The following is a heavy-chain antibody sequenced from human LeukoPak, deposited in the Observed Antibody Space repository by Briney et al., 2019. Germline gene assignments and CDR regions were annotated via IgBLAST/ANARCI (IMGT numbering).Heavy chain of an antibody. CDR2: ISPSGGST. V-gene: IGHV1-46*01. J-gene: IGHJ3*01. Sequence: GASVKVSCKASGYTFTRYYMHWVRQAPGQGLEWMGIISPSGGSTSYAQKFQVRVTMTRDMSTSTVYMELSSLRSEDTAVYYCARGPSGYSSSSDTFDVWGQGTMVTISS. CDR3: ARGPSGYSSSSDTFDV. D-gene: IGHD6-6*01. CDR1: GYTFTRYY.